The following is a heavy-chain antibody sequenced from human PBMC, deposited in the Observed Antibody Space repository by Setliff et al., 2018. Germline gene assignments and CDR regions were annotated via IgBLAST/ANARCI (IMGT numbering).Heavy chain of an antibody. D-gene: IGHD3-10*02. CDR2: ISAYNGNT. Sequence: GASVKVSCKASGYTFTSYGINWVRQAPGQGLEWMGWISAYNGNTNYAQKLQGRVTMTTDTSTSTAYMELRSLRSDDTAVYYCARDLGGLHLTMYHFDYWGQGTLVTVSS. CDR1: GYTFTSYG. CDR3: ARDLGGLHLTMYHFDY. J-gene: IGHJ4*02. V-gene: IGHV1-18*01.